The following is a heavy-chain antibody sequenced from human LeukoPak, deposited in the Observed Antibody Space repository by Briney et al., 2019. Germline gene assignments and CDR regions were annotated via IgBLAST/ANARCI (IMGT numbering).Heavy chain of an antibody. D-gene: IGHD3-10*01. CDR2: ISGRDGGVNT. CDR3: AKDVSGYGSSGCDS. Sequence: GGSLRLSCAASGFTFSNYAMSWVRQAPGKGLEWVSAISGRDGGVNTYYADSVKGRFTISRDNSKNTLSLQMSSLRADDTAVYYCAKDVSGYGSSGCDSWGQGALVTVSS. CDR1: GFTFSNYA. J-gene: IGHJ4*02. V-gene: IGHV3-23*01.